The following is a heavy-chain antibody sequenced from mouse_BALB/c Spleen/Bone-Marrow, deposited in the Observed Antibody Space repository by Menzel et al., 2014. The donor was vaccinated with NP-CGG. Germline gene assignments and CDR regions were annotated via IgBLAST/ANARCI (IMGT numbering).Heavy chain of an antibody. V-gene: IGHV1-26*01. CDR3: ARYGSYVGGTMDY. CDR2: VHPNNGGT. D-gene: IGHD1-1*02. CDR1: GYSFSGYY. J-gene: IGHJ4*01. Sequence: EVQGVESGPDLVKPGASVKISCKASGYSFSGYYMHWVKQSHGKSLEWIGRVHPNNGGTSYNQRFEGKAILNVDMSSSTAYMEVRSLTSEDSAVYYCARYGSYVGGTMDYWGQGTSVTVSS.